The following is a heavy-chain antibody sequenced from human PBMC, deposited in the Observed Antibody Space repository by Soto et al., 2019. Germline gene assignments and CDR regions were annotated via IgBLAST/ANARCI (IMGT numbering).Heavy chain of an antibody. CDR1: GFTFSSYW. CDR3: ARDKGSSWYNWFDP. CDR2: IKQDGSEK. V-gene: IGHV3-7*03. D-gene: IGHD6-13*01. J-gene: IGHJ5*02. Sequence: VSLRLSCAASGFTFSSYWMSWVRQAPGKGLEWVANIKQDGSEKYYVDSVKGRFTISRDNAKNSLYLQMNSLRAEDTAVYYCARDKGSSWYNWFDPWGQGTLVTVSS.